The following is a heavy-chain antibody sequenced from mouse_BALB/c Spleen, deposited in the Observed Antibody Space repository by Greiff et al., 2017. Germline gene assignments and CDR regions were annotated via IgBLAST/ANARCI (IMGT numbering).Heavy chain of an antibody. CDR1: GFTFSSFG. D-gene: IGHD3-1*01. J-gene: IGHJ4*01. CDR2: ISSGSSTI. V-gene: IGHV5-17*02. Sequence: EVKLMESGGGLVQPGGSRKLSCAASGFTFSSFGMHWVRQAPEKGLEWVAYISSGSSTIYYADTVKGRFTISRDNPKNTLFLQMTSLRSEDTAMYYCARRHRHYYAMDYWGQGTSVTVSS. CDR3: ARRHRHYYAMDY.